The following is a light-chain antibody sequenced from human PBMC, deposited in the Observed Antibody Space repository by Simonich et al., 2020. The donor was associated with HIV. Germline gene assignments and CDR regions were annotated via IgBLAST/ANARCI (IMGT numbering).Light chain of an antibody. CDR3: QQYNTFPLT. J-gene: IGKJ5*01. CDR2: KAS. V-gene: IGKV1-5*03. Sequence: TQSPDFQSVTPKEKVTITCRASQSIGSSLHWYQQKPGKAPKLLIYKASNLQSGVPSRFSGSGSGTEFTLTISSLQPDDFATYYCQQYNTFPLTFGQGTRLEI. CDR1: QSIGSS.